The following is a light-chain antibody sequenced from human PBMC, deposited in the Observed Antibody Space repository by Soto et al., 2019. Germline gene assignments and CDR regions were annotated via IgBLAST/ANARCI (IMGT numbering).Light chain of an antibody. CDR1: GSDVGGYDY. Sequence: QSVLTQPASVSGSPGQSITISCTGTGSDVGGYDYVSWYQQHPGKAPKLMIHEVSNRPSGVSNRISGSKSGNTASLTISGLQAEDEGDYYCSSYTRSSTSYVFGTGTKLTVL. J-gene: IGLJ1*01. CDR2: EVS. CDR3: SSYTRSSTSYV. V-gene: IGLV2-14*01.